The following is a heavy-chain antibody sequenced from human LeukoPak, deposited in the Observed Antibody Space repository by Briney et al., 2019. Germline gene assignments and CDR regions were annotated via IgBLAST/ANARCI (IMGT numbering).Heavy chain of an antibody. CDR1: GGSISIYY. Sequence: SETLSLTCTVSGGSISIYYWSWIRQPPGKGLEWIGYIYDSGSTNYNPSLKSRVTISVDTSKNQFSLKLSSVTAADTAVYYCASLTTAEAFDIWGQGIMVTVSS. J-gene: IGHJ3*02. D-gene: IGHD3-22*01. CDR3: ASLTTAEAFDI. V-gene: IGHV4-59*01. CDR2: IYDSGST.